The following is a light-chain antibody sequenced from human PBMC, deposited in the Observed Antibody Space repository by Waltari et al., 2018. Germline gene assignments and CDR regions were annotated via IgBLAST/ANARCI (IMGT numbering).Light chain of an antibody. V-gene: IGKV2-28*01. J-gene: IGKJ2*01. CDR3: MQGLQIPFT. CDR1: QGLLHSNRYHY. Sequence: QGLLHSNRYHYLVWYLQKPGQSPQLLIYFGSNRASGVADRFSGSASGTDFTLKVSRVEAEDVGVYFCMQGLQIPFTFGQGTKLEI. CDR2: FGS.